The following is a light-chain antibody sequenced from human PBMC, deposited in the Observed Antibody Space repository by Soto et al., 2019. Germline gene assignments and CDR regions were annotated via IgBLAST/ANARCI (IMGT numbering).Light chain of an antibody. CDR3: QQRSNWPWT. CDR2: DAS. V-gene: IGKV3-11*01. CDR1: QSVSSY. J-gene: IGKJ1*01. Sequence: EIVLTQSPATLSLSPGERATLSCRASQSVSSYLAWYQQQPGQAPRLLIYDASHRATGIPARFSGRGSGTDVTLTISSLEPEDFAVYYCQQRSNWPWTFGQGTKVEL.